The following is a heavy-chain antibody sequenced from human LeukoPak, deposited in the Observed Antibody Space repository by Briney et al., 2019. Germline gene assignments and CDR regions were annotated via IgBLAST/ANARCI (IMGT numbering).Heavy chain of an antibody. D-gene: IGHD4-17*01. CDR1: GFTFSNYA. J-gene: IGHJ4*02. Sequence: GGSLRLSCAASGFTFSNYAMNWVRQPPGKGLEWVSVISGSGYGTYYADSVKGRFTISRDNSKNTLYLQTNSLRAEDTAVYYCAKDYGDYAYYFHYWGQGTLVTVSS. CDR3: AKDYGDYAYYFHY. CDR2: ISGSGYGT. V-gene: IGHV3-23*01.